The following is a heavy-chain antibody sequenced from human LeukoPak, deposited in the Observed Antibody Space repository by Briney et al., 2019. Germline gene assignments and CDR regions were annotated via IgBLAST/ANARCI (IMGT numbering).Heavy chain of an antibody. CDR1: GFTFSSYW. Sequence: GGSLRLSCAASGFTFSSYWMKWVRQAPGKGLEWVANIKRDATERYYLDSVEGRFTISRDNAKNSLYLQMNSLRAEDTAIYYCARDNRGGSDGDYWGQGILVTVSS. CDR2: IKRDATER. V-gene: IGHV3-7*01. J-gene: IGHJ4*02. CDR3: ARDNRGGSDGDY. D-gene: IGHD3-16*01.